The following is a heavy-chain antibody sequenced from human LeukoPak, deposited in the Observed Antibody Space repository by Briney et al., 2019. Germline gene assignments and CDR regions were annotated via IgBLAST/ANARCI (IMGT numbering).Heavy chain of an antibody. Sequence: GGSLRLSCAASGFTFSSYSMNWVRQAPGKGLEWISYISTSASAVCYADSVKGRFTISRDNAKTSLYLQMNSLRAEDTAVYYCARDAFYCSSTSCYDHWGQGTLVTVSS. J-gene: IGHJ5*02. CDR1: GFTFSSYS. CDR3: ARDAFYCSSTSCYDH. CDR2: ISTSASAV. D-gene: IGHD2-2*01. V-gene: IGHV3-48*04.